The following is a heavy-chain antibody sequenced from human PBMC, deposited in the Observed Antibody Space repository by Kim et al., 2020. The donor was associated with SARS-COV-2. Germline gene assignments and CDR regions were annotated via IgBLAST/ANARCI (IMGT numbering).Heavy chain of an antibody. CDR2: TYYRSKWYN. D-gene: IGHD6-19*01. CDR1: GDSVSSNSAA. Sequence: SQTLSLTCAISGDSVSSNSAAWNWIRQSPSRGLEWLGRTYYRSKWYNDYAVSVKSRITINPATSKNQFSLHLNSVTPEDTAVYYCARDLKEAGHYYYYGMDVWGQGTTVTVSS. J-gene: IGHJ6*02. CDR3: ARDLKEAGHYYYYGMDV. V-gene: IGHV6-1*01.